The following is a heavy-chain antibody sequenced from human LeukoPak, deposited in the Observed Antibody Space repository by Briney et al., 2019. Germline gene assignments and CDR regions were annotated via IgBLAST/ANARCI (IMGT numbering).Heavy chain of an antibody. J-gene: IGHJ4*02. CDR1: GGSLSSYY. CDR3: ARDGGGNSRPFDY. CDR2: IYYSGST. D-gene: IGHD4-23*01. Sequence: SETLSLTCTVSGGSLSSYYWSWIRQPPGKGLEWIGNIYYSGSTNCNPSLKSRVTILVDTSKNQFSLKLNSVTAADTAVYYCARDGGGNSRPFDYWGQGSPVTVSS. V-gene: IGHV4-59*01.